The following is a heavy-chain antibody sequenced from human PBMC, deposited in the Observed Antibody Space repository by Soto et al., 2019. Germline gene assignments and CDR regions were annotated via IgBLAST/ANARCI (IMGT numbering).Heavy chain of an antibody. CDR2: ISYDGSNK. Sequence: PGGSLRLSCAASGFAFSSYGMHWVRQAPGKGLEWVVVISYDGSNKYYADSVKGRFTISRDNSKNTLYLQMNSLRAEDTAVYYCAKGLIMITFGGVIASDAFDIWGQGTMVTVSS. CDR3: AKGLIMITFGGVIASDAFDI. CDR1: GFAFSSYG. J-gene: IGHJ3*02. V-gene: IGHV3-30*18. D-gene: IGHD3-16*02.